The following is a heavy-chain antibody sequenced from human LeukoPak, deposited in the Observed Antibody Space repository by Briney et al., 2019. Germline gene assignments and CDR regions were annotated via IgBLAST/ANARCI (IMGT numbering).Heavy chain of an antibody. CDR2: ISSSSGYI. V-gene: IGHV3-21*01. CDR1: GFTFSSYS. D-gene: IGHD6-19*01. CDR3: ARGITVADPDY. Sequence: GGSLRLSCAASGFTFSSYSMNWVRQAPGKGLEWVSSISSSSGYIYYADSVKGRFTIPRDNAKNSLYLQMNSLRVEDTAVYYCARGITVADPDYWGQGTLVTVSS. J-gene: IGHJ4*02.